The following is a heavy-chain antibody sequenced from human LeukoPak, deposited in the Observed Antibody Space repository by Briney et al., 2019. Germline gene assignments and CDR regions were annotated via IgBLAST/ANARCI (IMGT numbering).Heavy chain of an antibody. CDR1: GGSISSSSYY. CDR2: IYYSGST. D-gene: IGHD6-19*01. V-gene: IGHV4-39*07. Sequence: KPSETLSLTCTVSGGSISSSSYYWGWIRQPPGKGLEWIGSIYYSGSTYYNPSLKSRVTISVDKSKNQFSLKLSPVTAADTAVYYCASGGGYSSGWYFFDYWGQGTLVTVSS. J-gene: IGHJ4*02. CDR3: ASGGGYSSGWYFFDY.